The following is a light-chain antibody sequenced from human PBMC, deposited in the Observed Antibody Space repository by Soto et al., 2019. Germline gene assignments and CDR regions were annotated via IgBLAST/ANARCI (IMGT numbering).Light chain of an antibody. CDR1: QSVSSY. Sequence: EIVLTQSPATLSLSPGERATLSCRASQSVSSYLAWYQQKPGQAPRLLIYAASTRTTGIPARFSGSGSGTEFTLTISSLQSEDFAVYYCQQYSNWPPYTFGQGTKLDIK. V-gene: IGKV3-15*01. J-gene: IGKJ2*01. CDR2: AAS. CDR3: QQYSNWPPYT.